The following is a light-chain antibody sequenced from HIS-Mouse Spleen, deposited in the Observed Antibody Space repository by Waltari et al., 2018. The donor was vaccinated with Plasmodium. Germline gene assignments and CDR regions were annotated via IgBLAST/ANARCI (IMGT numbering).Light chain of an antibody. V-gene: IGLV2-14*01. CDR3: SSYTSSSTLEV. Sequence: QSALTQPASVSGSPGQSITISCTGTSSHVGGYNYVSWYQQPPGKAPKLMLYEVSNRPSGVANRFAGSKSGNTASLTISGLQAEDEADYYCSSYTSSSTLEVFGGGTKLTVL. J-gene: IGLJ3*02. CDR2: EVS. CDR1: SSHVGGYNY.